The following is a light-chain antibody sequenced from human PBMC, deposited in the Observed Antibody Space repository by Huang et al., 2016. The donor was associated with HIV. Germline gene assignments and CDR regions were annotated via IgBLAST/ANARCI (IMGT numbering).Light chain of an antibody. J-gene: IGKJ4*01. CDR2: SAS. CDR3: QQTFSVPLT. CDR1: QSLNNY. V-gene: IGKV1-39*01. Sequence: DLQMTQSPSSLSASVGDRVTITCRASQSLNNYLNWYQQKPGKAPNLLIYSASTLQSGVPPRFSGGVSGTVFTLTISNLQPEDYGTYYCQQTFSVPLTFGGGTKVEIK.